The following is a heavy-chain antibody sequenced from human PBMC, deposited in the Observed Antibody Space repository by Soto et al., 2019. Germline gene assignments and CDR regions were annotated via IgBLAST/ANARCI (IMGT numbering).Heavy chain of an antibody. CDR1: GGTFSSYT. CDR3: ARGRTYYDILTGLSREAFDI. Sequence: SVKVSCKASGGTFSSYTISWVRQAPGQGLEWMGRIIPILGIANYAQKFQGRVTITADKSTSTAYMELSSLRSEDTAVYYCARGRTYYDILTGLSREAFDIWGQGTMVTVSS. CDR2: IIPILGIA. D-gene: IGHD3-9*01. V-gene: IGHV1-69*02. J-gene: IGHJ3*02.